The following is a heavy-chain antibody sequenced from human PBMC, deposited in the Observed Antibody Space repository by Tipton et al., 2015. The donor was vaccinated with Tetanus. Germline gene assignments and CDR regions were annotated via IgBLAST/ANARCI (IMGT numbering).Heavy chain of an antibody. CDR3: ANKIAVTEH. V-gene: IGHV3-23*01. D-gene: IGHD6-19*01. Sequence: SLRLSCAASGFTFSRYAMNWVRQAPGKGLEWVAGISATASATYYVDSVKSRFTVSRDNSKNTLYLQMNRLRAEDTAVYYCANKIAVTEHWGQGTLVTVSS. CDR2: ISATASAT. J-gene: IGHJ4*02. CDR1: GFTFSRYA.